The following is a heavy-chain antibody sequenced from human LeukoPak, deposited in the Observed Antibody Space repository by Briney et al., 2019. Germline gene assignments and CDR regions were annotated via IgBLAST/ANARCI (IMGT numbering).Heavy chain of an antibody. CDR3: AKETYYYDSSGYPGN. V-gene: IGHV3-53*01. Sequence: TGGSLRLSCTVSGFTVSSNSMSWVRQAPGKGLEWVSFIYSDNTHYSDSVKGRFTISRDNSKNTLYLQMNSLRAEDTAVYYCAKETYYYDSSGYPGNWGQGTLVTVSS. D-gene: IGHD3-22*01. CDR1: GFTVSSNS. CDR2: IYSDNT. J-gene: IGHJ4*02.